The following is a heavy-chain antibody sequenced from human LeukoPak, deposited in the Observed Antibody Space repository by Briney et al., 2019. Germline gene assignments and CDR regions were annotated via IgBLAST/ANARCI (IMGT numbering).Heavy chain of an antibody. J-gene: IGHJ4*02. CDR2: IRPNYNT. Sequence: GASVKVSCKAAGDTFNTCYIHWFRQAPGQGPEWIGIIRPNYNTVYAPRFQGRVTVTRDMSTSTVYMDLRSLRSDDTAVYYCARERPEVYYFDSWGQGTLVTVPS. CDR1: GDTFNTCY. CDR3: ARERPEVYYFDS. V-gene: IGHV1-46*02.